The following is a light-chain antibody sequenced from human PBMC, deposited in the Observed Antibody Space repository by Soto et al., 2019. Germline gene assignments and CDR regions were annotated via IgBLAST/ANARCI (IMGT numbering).Light chain of an antibody. CDR1: QSIRTY. Sequence: DIQMTQSPSSLSASVGDRVTITCRASQSIRTYLNWYQQKPGKAPNLLIYTVSNLQSGVSSRFTGSGSGTDFTLTIGSLQPEDFGTYFCQQSYSTPWTFAQGTKVEIK. V-gene: IGKV1-39*01. CDR3: QQSYSTPWT. J-gene: IGKJ1*01. CDR2: TVS.